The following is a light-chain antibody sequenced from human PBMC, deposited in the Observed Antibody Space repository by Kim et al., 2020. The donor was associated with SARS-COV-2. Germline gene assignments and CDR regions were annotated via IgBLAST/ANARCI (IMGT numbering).Light chain of an antibody. Sequence: DIQMTQSPSSLSASVGDRVTISCRASQDIGNDLAWYQQKPGRVPRLLISVTSTLHSGVPSRFSGSGSGRDFTLTISSLQSEDAATYYCQKCDSAPLTFGGGTKVNI. V-gene: IGKV1-27*01. CDR2: VTS. CDR1: QDIGND. J-gene: IGKJ4*01. CDR3: QKCDSAPLT.